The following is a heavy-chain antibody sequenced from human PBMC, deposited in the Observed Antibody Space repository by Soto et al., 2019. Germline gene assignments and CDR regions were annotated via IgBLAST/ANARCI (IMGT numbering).Heavy chain of an antibody. J-gene: IGHJ4*02. D-gene: IGHD2-21*01. V-gene: IGHV4-61*01. CDR3: AREPLGEGYFDY. CDR1: GGSVSSGSYY. Sequence: SETLSLTCTVSGGSVSSGSYYWSWIRQPPGKGLEWIGYIYYSGSTNYNPSLRSRVTISVDTSKNQFSLKLSSVTAADTAVYYCAREPLGEGYFDYWGQGTLVTVSS. CDR2: IYYSGST.